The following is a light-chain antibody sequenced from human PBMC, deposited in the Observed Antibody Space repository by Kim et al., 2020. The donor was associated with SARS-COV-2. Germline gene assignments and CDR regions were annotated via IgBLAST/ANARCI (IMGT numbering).Light chain of an antibody. J-gene: IGKJ1*01. Sequence: INIYLAWYQQKPGKAPKLLMYTASTLESGVPSRFSGSGSGTEFTLTISSLQPDDFATYYCQQYNTYYRTFGQGTKVEIK. CDR3: QQYNTYYRT. CDR1: INIY. CDR2: TAS. V-gene: IGKV1-5*03.